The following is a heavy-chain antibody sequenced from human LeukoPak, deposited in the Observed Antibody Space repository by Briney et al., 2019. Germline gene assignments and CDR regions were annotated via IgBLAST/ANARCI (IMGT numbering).Heavy chain of an antibody. CDR2: IYFSGST. Sequence: SETLSLTCSVSGASISGQYWSWIRQPPGKGLEWIGYIYFSGSTNYNPSLKSRVTISVDRSKNQFSLNLRSVTAADTAVYFCARQNYFHETGQKPFDSWGQGTLVTVSS. D-gene: IGHD2/OR15-2a*01. CDR3: ARQNYFHETGQKPFDS. CDR1: GASISGQY. J-gene: IGHJ4*02. V-gene: IGHV4-59*08.